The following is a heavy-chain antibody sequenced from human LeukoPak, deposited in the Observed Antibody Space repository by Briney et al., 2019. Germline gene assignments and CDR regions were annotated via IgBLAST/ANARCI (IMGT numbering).Heavy chain of an antibody. D-gene: IGHD4-11*01. CDR3: AKASDYSNRKGAFDI. J-gene: IGHJ3*02. CDR2: IKRDGSEK. V-gene: IGHV3-7*03. CDR1: GFTFSSYW. Sequence: PGGSLRLSCAASGFTFSSYWMSWVRQAPGKGLEWVANIKRDGSEKYYVGSVKGRFTISRDNAKNSLYMQMNSLRVEDTALYYCAKASDYSNRKGAFDIWGQGTMVTVSS.